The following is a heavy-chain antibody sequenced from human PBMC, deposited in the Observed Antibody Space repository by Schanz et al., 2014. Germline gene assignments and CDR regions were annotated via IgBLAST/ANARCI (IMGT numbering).Heavy chain of an antibody. D-gene: IGHD3-22*01. CDR1: GFTFSSYG. V-gene: IGHV3-23*04. CDR2: ISSGSSYA. CDR3: AKDPSHGDYDYYFDY. Sequence: EVQLVESGGGLVQPGGSLRLSCAASGFTFSSYGMHWIRQAPGKGLEWVSDISSGSSYANYADSVKGRFTISRDNSKNTLYLQMNSLRAEDTAVYYCAKDPSHGDYDYYFDYWGQGTLXTVSS. J-gene: IGHJ4*02.